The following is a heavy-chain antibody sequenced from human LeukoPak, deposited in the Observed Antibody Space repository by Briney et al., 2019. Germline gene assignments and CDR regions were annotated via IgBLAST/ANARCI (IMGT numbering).Heavy chain of an antibody. V-gene: IGHV4-4*09. CDR1: GGSSSSYY. Sequence: PSETLSLTCTVSGGSSSSYYWTWIRQPPGKGLEWIGYIHTSGSTNYNPSLKSRVTMSVDTSKNQFSLKLSSVTAADTAVYYCARQKSLGYCSSTSCSLFGWLDPWGQGTLVTVSS. CDR3: ARQKSLGYCSSTSCSLFGWLDP. J-gene: IGHJ5*02. CDR2: IHTSGST. D-gene: IGHD2-2*01.